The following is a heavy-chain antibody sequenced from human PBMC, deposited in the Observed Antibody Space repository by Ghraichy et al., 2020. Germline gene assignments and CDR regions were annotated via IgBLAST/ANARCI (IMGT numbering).Heavy chain of an antibody. D-gene: IGHD2-8*02. CDR2: ISGSGGST. CDR3: AKGPRDCTGAVCYILEVI. CDR1: GFTFSSYA. J-gene: IGHJ4*02. V-gene: IGHV3-23*01. Sequence: GGSLRLSCAASGFTFSSYAMSWVRQAPGKGLEWVSSISGSGGSTYYADSVKGRFTISRDNSKNTLYLQMNSLRAEDTAVYYCAKGPRDCTGAVCYILEVIGGQGTLVTVSS.